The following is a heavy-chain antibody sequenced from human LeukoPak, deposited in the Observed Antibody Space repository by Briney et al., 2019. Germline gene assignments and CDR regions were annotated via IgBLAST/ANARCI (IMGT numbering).Heavy chain of an antibody. CDR3: ARQTKEVDTAMVGYWFDP. D-gene: IGHD5-18*01. CDR1: GGSISSGGYS. Sequence: PSQTLSLTCAVSGGSISSGGYSWSWIRQPPGKGLEWIGYIYHSGSTYYNPSLKSRVTISVDRSKNQFSQKLSSVTAADTAVYYCARQTKEVDTAMVGYWFDPWGQGTLVTVSS. J-gene: IGHJ5*02. V-gene: IGHV4-30-2*01. CDR2: IYHSGST.